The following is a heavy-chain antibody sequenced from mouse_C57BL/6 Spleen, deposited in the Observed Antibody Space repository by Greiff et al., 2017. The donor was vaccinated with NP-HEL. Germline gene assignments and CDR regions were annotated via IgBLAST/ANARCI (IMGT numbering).Heavy chain of an antibody. J-gene: IGHJ4*01. CDR2: IDPSDSYT. CDR1: GYTFTSYW. V-gene: IGHV1-59*01. CDR3: ARYRNAMDY. Sequence: VQLQQPGAELVRPGPSVKLSCKASGYTFTSYWMHWVKQRPGQGLEWIGVIDPSDSYTNYNQKFKGKATLTVDTSSSTAYMQLSSLTSEDSAVYYCARYRNAMDYWGQGTSVTVSS.